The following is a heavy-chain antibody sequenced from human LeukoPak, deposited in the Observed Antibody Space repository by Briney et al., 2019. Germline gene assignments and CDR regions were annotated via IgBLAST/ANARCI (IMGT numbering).Heavy chain of an antibody. D-gene: IGHD2-15*01. V-gene: IGHV4-61*02. Sequence: SETLSLTCTVSGGSISSGSHYWSWIRQPAGKGLEWIGRIYTSGSTNYNPSLKSRVTISVDTSKNQFSLKLSSVTAADTAVYYCARGVLGYCSGGSCYSNGFDPWGQGTLVTVSS. CDR3: ARGVLGYCSGGSCYSNGFDP. CDR1: GGSISSGSHY. J-gene: IGHJ5*02. CDR2: IYTSGST.